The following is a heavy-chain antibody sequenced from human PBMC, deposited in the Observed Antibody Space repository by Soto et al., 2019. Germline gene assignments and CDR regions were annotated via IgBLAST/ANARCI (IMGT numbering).Heavy chain of an antibody. V-gene: IGHV2-70*01. CDR2: IDWDDDK. J-gene: IGHJ6*02. D-gene: IGHD3-16*01. CDR3: ARMGGLENYYYYYGMDV. Sequence: SGPTLVNPTQTLTLTCTFSGFSLSTSGMCVSWIRQPPGKALEWLALIDWDDDKYYSTSLKTRLTISKDTSKNQVVLTMTNMDPVDTATYYCARMGGLENYYYYYGMDVWGQGTTVTVSS. CDR1: GFSLSTSGMC.